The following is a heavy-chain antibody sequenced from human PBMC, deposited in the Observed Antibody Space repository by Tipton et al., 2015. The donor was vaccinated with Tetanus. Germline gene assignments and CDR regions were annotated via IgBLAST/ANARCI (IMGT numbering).Heavy chain of an antibody. D-gene: IGHD4-17*01. Sequence: SLRLSCAASGFTFSNYAMGWVRQAPGKGLEWISYISTTSNTIYYADSVKGRFTISRDNAKNVLYLQMSSLRRDDTAVYYCARRRTTTALSYYLDSWGQGTLVTVSS. CDR3: ARRRTTTALSYYLDS. V-gene: IGHV3-48*01. CDR2: ISTTSNTI. J-gene: IGHJ4*02. CDR1: GFTFSNYA.